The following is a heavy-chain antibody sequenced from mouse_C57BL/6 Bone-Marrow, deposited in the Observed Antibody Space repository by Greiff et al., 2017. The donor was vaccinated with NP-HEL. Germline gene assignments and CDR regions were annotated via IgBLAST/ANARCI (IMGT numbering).Heavy chain of an antibody. CDR1: GYSITSDY. V-gene: IGHV3-8*01. CDR3: ARYVTTVVAPYFDY. Sequence: EVKLLESGPGLAKPSQTLSLTCSVTGYSITSDYWNWIRKFPGNKLEYMGYISYSGSTYYNPSIKSRISITRDKSTNQYYLQLNSVTTEDTATYYCARYVTTVVAPYFDYWGQGTTLTVSS. D-gene: IGHD1-1*01. CDR2: ISYSGST. J-gene: IGHJ2*01.